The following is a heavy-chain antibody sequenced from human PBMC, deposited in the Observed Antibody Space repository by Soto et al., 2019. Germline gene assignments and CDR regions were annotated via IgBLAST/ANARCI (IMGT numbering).Heavy chain of an antibody. V-gene: IGHV3-23*01. D-gene: IGHD3-10*01. CDR1: GFTFSSYA. Sequence: DVQVLESGGDLVQPGGSLRLSCAASGFTFSSYAMSWVRQAPGKGLEWVSSVSAGGDMTYYSDSVKGRFTISRDNSKNALFLQMNRLRIEDTGLYYCARGDRGGSGSPASYYYSGLDVWGQGTTVTVS. CDR2: VSAGGDMT. CDR3: ARGDRGGSGSPASYYYSGLDV. J-gene: IGHJ6*02.